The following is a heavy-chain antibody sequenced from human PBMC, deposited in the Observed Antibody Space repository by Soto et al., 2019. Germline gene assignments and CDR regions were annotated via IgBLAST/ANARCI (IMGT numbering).Heavy chain of an antibody. CDR2: IWYDGSNK. CDR3: ARDSVDIVLVPAAQNYFDY. CDR1: GFTFSSYG. D-gene: IGHD2-2*03. Sequence: PGGSLRLSCAASGFTFSSYGMHWVRQAPGKGLEWVAVIWYDGSNKYYADSVKGRFTISRDNSKNTLYLQMNSLRAEDTAVYYCARDSVDIVLVPAAQNYFDYWGQGTLVTVSS. J-gene: IGHJ4*02. V-gene: IGHV3-33*01.